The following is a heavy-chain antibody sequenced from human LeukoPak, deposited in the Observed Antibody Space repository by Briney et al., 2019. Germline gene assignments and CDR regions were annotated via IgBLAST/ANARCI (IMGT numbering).Heavy chain of an antibody. V-gene: IGHV3-30*02. Sequence: GGSLRLSCAASGFSSSSNGTHWVRQAPGKGLGWVAFTRYDVSNKYYADSVKGRFTISRDNSKNTLYLQMNSLRAEDTAGYYCARQSSGLNFDYWGQGTLVTVSS. CDR2: TRYDVSNK. CDR1: GFSSSSNG. CDR3: ARQSSGLNFDY. J-gene: IGHJ4*02. D-gene: IGHD6-19*01.